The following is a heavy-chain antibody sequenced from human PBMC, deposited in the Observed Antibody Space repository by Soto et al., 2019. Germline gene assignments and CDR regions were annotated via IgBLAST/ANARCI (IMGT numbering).Heavy chain of an antibody. Sequence: VPSVKASCKASGGTFSSYAISWVRQAPGQGLEWMGGIIPIFGTANYAQKFQGRVTITADESTSTAYMELSSLRSEDTAVYYCERMRSLIGNCSGGSCYNFDYWGQGNLVSVVS. CDR3: ERMRSLIGNCSGGSCYNFDY. V-gene: IGHV1-69*13. CDR2: IIPIFGTA. CDR1: GGTFSSYA. J-gene: IGHJ4*02. D-gene: IGHD2-15*01.